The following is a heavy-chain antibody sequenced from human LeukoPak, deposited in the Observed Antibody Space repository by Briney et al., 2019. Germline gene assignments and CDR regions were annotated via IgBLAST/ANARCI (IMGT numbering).Heavy chain of an antibody. V-gene: IGHV1-2*02. CDR1: GYTFTGYY. Sequence: ASVKVSCKASGYTFTGYYMHWVRQAPGQGLEWMGWINPNSGGTNYAQKFQGRVTMTRDTSISTAYMELSRLRSDDTAVYYCARESLYSGSYYYHGMDVWGQGTTVTVSS. J-gene: IGHJ6*02. CDR2: INPNSGGT. CDR3: ARESLYSGSYYYHGMDV. D-gene: IGHD1-26*01.